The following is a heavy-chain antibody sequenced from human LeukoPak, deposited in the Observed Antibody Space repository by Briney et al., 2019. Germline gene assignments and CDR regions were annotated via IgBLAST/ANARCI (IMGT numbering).Heavy chain of an antibody. CDR2: INPNSGGT. V-gene: IGHV1-2*04. CDR1: GYTFTGYY. D-gene: IGHD2-2*01. J-gene: IGHJ3*02. Sequence: ASVKVSCKASGYTFTGYYMHWVRQAPGQGLEWMGWINPNSGGTNYAQKFQGWVTMTRDTSISTAYMELSRLRSDDTAVYYCARGGIVVVPAAAKGAFDIWGQGTMVTVSS. CDR3: ARGGIVVVPAAAKGAFDI.